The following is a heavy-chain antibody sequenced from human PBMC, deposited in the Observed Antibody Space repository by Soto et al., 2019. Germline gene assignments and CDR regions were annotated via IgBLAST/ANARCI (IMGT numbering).Heavy chain of an antibody. Sequence: SETLSLPCAVSGYSIRSGYFWGWIRQPPGKGLEWIGSMYHSGITYYNLSLKSRVTISVDTSKNQLSLKLSSATAADTAVYYCARSMYSTSAQLYYGMDVWGQGTTVTVSS. CDR2: MYHSGIT. CDR1: GYSIRSGYF. D-gene: IGHD6-6*01. CDR3: ARSMYSTSAQLYYGMDV. J-gene: IGHJ6*02. V-gene: IGHV4-38-2*01.